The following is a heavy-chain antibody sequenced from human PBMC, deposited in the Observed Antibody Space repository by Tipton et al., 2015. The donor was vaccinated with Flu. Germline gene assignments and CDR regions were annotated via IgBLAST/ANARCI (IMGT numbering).Heavy chain of an antibody. CDR2: IRSKAYGGTT. CDR1: GFTFGDYA. Sequence: SLRLSCAASGFTFGDYAMSWFRQAPGKGLEWVGFIRSKAYGGTTEYAASVKGRFTISRDDSKSIAYLQMNSLKTEDTAVYYCTRGDTAMASDAFDIWGQGTMVTVSS. J-gene: IGHJ3*02. CDR3: TRGDTAMASDAFDI. D-gene: IGHD5-18*01. V-gene: IGHV3-49*03.